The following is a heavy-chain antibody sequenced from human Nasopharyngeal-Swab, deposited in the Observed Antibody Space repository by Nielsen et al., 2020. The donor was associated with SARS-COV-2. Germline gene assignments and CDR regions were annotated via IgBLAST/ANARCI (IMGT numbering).Heavy chain of an antibody. CDR2: IHPGDSDT. D-gene: IGHD2-2*01. CDR1: GYSFPSYW. J-gene: IGHJ6*03. V-gene: IGHV5-51*01. Sequence: GESLKISCKCSGYSFPSYWIGWVRQMPGKGLEWMGIIHPGDSDTRYSPSFQGQITISADKSISTAYLQWSSLKASDTAMYYCARQSHCSSTSCYEDYYYYMDVWGKGTTVTVSS. CDR3: ARQSHCSSTSCYEDYYYYMDV.